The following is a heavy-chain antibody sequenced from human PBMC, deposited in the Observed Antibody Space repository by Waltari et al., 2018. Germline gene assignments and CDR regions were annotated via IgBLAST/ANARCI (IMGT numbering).Heavy chain of an antibody. D-gene: IGHD2-2*01. V-gene: IGHV3-21*01. CDR1: GFTFSTYS. CDR3: ARDTPAGLFDY. CDR2: ISSRRGYI. Sequence: EVQLVESGGGLVKPGGSLRLSCAASGFTFSTYSMNWVRQAPGKGLGWVSSISSRRGYIHSAGSVKGRFTISRDNAKKSLYLQMNSLRAEDTAVYYCARDTPAGLFDYWGQGTLVTVSS. J-gene: IGHJ4*02.